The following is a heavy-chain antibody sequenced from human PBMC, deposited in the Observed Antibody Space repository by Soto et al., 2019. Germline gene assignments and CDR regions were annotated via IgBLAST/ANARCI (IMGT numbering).Heavy chain of an antibody. CDR2: IIPIFGTA. Sequence: QVQLVQSGAEVKKPGSSVKVSCKASGGTFSSYAISWVRQAPGQGLEWMGGIIPIFGTANYAQKFQGRVKITAEESTSTASMELSTLRSEDTAVYYCASPYSSSFYYYGLDVWGQGTTVTVSS. J-gene: IGHJ6*02. CDR1: GGTFSSYA. CDR3: ASPYSSSFYYYGLDV. V-gene: IGHV1-69*12. D-gene: IGHD6-6*01.